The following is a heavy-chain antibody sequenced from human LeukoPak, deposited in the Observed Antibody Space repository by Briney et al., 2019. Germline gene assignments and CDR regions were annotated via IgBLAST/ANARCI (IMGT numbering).Heavy chain of an antibody. CDR3: ARVMAEENYYDSSGYYHPAAFFDY. CDR2: INPNSGGT. Sequence: GASVKVSCKASGYTFIGYYIHWVRQAPGQGLECIGWINPNSGGTISAQKFQGRVTMTRDASISTAYMELSRLRSDDTAVYYCARVMAEENYYDSSGYYHPAAFFDYWGQGTLVTVSS. CDR1: GYTFIGYY. D-gene: IGHD3-22*01. V-gene: IGHV1-2*02. J-gene: IGHJ4*02.